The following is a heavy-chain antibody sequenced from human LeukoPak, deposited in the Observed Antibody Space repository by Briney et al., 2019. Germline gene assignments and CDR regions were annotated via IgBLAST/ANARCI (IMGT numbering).Heavy chain of an antibody. V-gene: IGHV4-34*01. CDR3: ASHYSSGSYRYTGSFDS. Sequence: SETLSLTCAVYGGSFSDYYWSWIRQPPGKGLEWIGEINHSGTTNYSPSLKSRVSISVDTSKNQFSLKLDSVTAADAAMYYCASHYSSGSYRYTGSFDSWGQGMLVNVSS. CDR2: INHSGTT. J-gene: IGHJ4*02. D-gene: IGHD3-16*02. CDR1: GGSFSDYY.